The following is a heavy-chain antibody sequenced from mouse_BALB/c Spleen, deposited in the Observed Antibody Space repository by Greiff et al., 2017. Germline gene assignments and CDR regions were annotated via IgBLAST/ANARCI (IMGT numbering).Heavy chain of an antibody. V-gene: IGHV1-7*01. D-gene: IGHD2-1*01. CDR2: INPSTGYT. CDR1: GYTFTSYW. CDR3: ARGNYGVRYYAMDY. J-gene: IGHJ4*01. Sequence: QVQLQQSGAELAKPGASVKMSCKASGYTFTSYWMHWVKQRPGQGLEWIGYINPSTGYTEYNQKFKDKATLTADKSSSTAYMQLSSLTSEDSAVYYCARGNYGVRYYAMDYWGQGTSVTVSS.